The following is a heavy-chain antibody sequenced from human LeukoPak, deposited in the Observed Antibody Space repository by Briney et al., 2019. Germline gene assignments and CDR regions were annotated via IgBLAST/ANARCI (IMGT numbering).Heavy chain of an antibody. V-gene: IGHV3-23*01. CDR1: GFTFSNHA. CDR2: IFPSGGEI. Sequence: GGSLRLSCAASGFTFSNHAMNWVRQAPGKGLEWVSSIFPSGGEIHYADSVRGRFTISRDNSKSILSLQMNSLRAEDTATYYCATYRQVLLPFESWGQGTLVTVSS. D-gene: IGHD5-18*01. J-gene: IGHJ4*02. CDR3: ATYRQVLLPFES.